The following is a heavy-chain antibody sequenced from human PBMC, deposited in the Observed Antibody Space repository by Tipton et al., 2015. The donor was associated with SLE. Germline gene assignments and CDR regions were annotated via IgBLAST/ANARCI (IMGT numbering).Heavy chain of an antibody. J-gene: IGHJ3*02. V-gene: IGHV3-74*01. Sequence: SLRLSCAASGFTFSSYWMHWVRQAPGKGLVWVSRINSDGSSTSYADSVKGRFTISRDNAKNSLYLQMNSLRAEDTAVYYCARDADVTDAFDIWGQGTMVTVSS. D-gene: IGHD3-16*01. CDR1: GFTFSSYW. CDR2: INSDGSST. CDR3: ARDADVTDAFDI.